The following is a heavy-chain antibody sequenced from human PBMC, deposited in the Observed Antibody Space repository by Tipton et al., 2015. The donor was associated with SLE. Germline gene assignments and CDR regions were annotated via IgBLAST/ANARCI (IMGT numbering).Heavy chain of an antibody. CDR2: IYTSGYT. V-gene: IGHV4-61*02. CDR3: AREGEIVVPLRAYYYLDV. J-gene: IGHJ6*03. CDR1: GASMNSGIYF. Sequence: TLSLTCTVSGASMNSGIYFWGWIRQPAGKGLEWIGRIYTSGYTDYSPSLKSRVTISLDTSKNQFSLKLSSVTAADTAMYYCAREGEIVVPLRAYYYLDVWGKGTTVTVSS. D-gene: IGHD2-2*01.